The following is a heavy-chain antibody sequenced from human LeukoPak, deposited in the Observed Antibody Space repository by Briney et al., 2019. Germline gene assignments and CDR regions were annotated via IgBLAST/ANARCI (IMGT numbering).Heavy chain of an antibody. J-gene: IGHJ4*02. V-gene: IGHV1-69*04. CDR2: IIPILGIA. Sequence: GASVKVSCKASGGTFSSYAISWVRQAPGQGLEWMGRIIPILGIANYAQKFQGRVTITADKSTSTPYMELSSLRSKDTAVYYCARDTLDYGDYGGDYWGQGTLVTVSS. D-gene: IGHD4-17*01. CDR1: GGTFSSYA. CDR3: ARDTLDYGDYGGDY.